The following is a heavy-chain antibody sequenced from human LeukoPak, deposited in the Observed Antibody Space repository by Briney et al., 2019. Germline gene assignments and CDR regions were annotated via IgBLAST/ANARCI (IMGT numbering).Heavy chain of an antibody. CDR3: ARHSLYYYGSGSQI. Sequence: SETLSLTCTVSGDSIGSGYYWGWIRQPPGKGLEWIGSIYHSGSTYYNPSLKSRVTISVDTSKNQFSLKLSSVTAADTAVYYCARHSLYYYGSGSQIWGQGTMVTVSS. J-gene: IGHJ3*02. V-gene: IGHV4-38-2*02. CDR1: GDSIGSGYY. D-gene: IGHD3-10*01. CDR2: IYHSGST.